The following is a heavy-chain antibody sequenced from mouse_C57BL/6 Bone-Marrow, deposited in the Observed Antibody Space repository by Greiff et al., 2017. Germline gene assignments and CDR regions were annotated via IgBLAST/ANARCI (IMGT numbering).Heavy chain of an antibody. CDR3: TRGRWLLPPWFAY. D-gene: IGHD2-3*01. CDR1: GYTFTSYW. Sequence: EVQLQQSGTVLARPGASVKMSCKTSGYTFTSYWMHWVKQRPGPGLEWIGAIYPGNSDTSYNQKFKGKAKLTAVTSASTAYMELSSLTNEDSAVYYCTRGRWLLPPWFAYWGQGTLVTVSA. J-gene: IGHJ3*01. V-gene: IGHV1-5*01. CDR2: IYPGNSDT.